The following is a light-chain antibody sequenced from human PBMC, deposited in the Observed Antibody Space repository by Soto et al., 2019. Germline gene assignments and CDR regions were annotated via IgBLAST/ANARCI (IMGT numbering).Light chain of an antibody. CDR1: QDIYNY. CDR3: QQYDNLPIT. J-gene: IGKJ5*01. V-gene: IGKV1-33*01. CDR2: DAS. Sequence: DIQMTKSPSSLSASVGDRVTITCQASQDIYNYLNWYQQKPGKAPKLLICDASNLETGVPSRFSGSGSGTDFTFTISSLHPEDIATYFCQQYDNLPITFGQGTRLEIK.